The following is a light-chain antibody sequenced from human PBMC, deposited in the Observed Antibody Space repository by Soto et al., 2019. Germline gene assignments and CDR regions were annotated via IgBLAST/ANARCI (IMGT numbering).Light chain of an antibody. CDR2: KDT. CDR3: QSADSSDSFRVV. CDR1: VLPKQF. J-gene: IGLJ2*01. Sequence: SSELIQSPSVSVSPGQTASITCSGDVLPKQFTYWYQQKPGQAPVLLIYKDTERPSGIPERFSGSSSGTTVTLTITGVQAEDEADYYCQSADSSDSFRVVFGGRTQLTVL. V-gene: IGLV3-25*01.